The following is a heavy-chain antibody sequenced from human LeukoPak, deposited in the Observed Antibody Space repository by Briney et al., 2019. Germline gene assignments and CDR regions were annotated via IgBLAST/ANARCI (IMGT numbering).Heavy chain of an antibody. CDR1: GFSISNYY. D-gene: IGHD3-22*01. V-gene: IGHV3-53*01. Sequence: GGSLRLPCAASGFSISNYYMFWARQAPGKGLEWVSVIYATGNTYYANSVKGRFTISRDNSENTLYLQMNSLRVGDTAVYYCARHSDSPNYPDTDSFDLWGQGTTVTVSS. CDR3: ARHSDSPNYPDTDSFDL. CDR2: IYATGNT. J-gene: IGHJ3*01.